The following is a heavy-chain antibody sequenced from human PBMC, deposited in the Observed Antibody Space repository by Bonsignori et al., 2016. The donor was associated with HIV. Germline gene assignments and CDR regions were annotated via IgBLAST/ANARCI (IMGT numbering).Heavy chain of an antibody. D-gene: IGHD5-18*01. CDR3: ARDLTPSGTAMPPYYFDY. J-gene: IGHJ4*02. Sequence: VRQAPGKGLEWVSSISSSSSYIYYADSVKGRFTISRDNAKNSLYLQMNSLRAEDTAVYYCARDLTPSGTAMPPYYFDYWGQGTLVTVSS. CDR2: ISSSSSYI. V-gene: IGHV3-21*01.